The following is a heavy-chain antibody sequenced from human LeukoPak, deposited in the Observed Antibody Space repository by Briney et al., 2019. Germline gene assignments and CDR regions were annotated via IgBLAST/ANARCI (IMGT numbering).Heavy chain of an antibody. V-gene: IGHV1-18*01. J-gene: IGHJ4*02. CDR1: GYTFTSYG. CDR3: ARGARGYSNQIPFDY. Sequence: ASVKVSCKASGYTFTSYGISWVRQAPGQGLEWMGWISAYNGNTNYAQKLQGRVTMTTDTSTSTAYMELRSLRSDDTAVYYCARGARGYSNQIPFDYWGQETLVTVSS. CDR2: ISAYNGNT. D-gene: IGHD4-11*01.